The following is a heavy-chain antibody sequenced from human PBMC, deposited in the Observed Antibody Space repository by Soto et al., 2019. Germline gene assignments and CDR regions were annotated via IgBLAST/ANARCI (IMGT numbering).Heavy chain of an antibody. V-gene: IGHV1-69*02. CDR1: GGTFSSYT. CDR3: ARTSLDTAMALYFDY. CDR2: IIPILGIA. D-gene: IGHD5-18*01. Sequence: QVQLVQSGSEVKKPGSSVKVSCKASGGTFSSYTISWVRKAPGQGLEWMGRIIPILGIANYAQKFQGRVTITADKSTSTAYMELSSLRSEDTAVYYCARTSLDTAMALYFDYWGQGTLVTVSS. J-gene: IGHJ4*02.